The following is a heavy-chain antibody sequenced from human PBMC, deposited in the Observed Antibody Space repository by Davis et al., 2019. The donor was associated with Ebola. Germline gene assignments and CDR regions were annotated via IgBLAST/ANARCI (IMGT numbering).Heavy chain of an antibody. Sequence: AGSLTLSCAASGFTFSNYGMHWVRQAPGKGLEWVAFIRYHGNDKVYVDSVKGRFTISRDNSKNTLYLQMNSLRPEDTAMYYCAKEDHCGGGSCPVDYWGQGTLAIVSS. D-gene: IGHD2-15*01. V-gene: IGHV3-30*02. CDR3: AKEDHCGGGSCPVDY. CDR1: GFTFSNYG. CDR2: IRYHGNDK. J-gene: IGHJ4*02.